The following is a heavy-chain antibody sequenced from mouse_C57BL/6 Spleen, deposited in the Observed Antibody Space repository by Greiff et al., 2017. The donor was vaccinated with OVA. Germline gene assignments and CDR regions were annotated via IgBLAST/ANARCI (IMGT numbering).Heavy chain of an antibody. CDR3: ARHGSIYYYGSSYDAMDY. CDR1: GYTFTEYT. CDR2: FYPGSGSI. J-gene: IGHJ4*01. D-gene: IGHD1-1*01. V-gene: IGHV1-62-2*01. Sequence: VQLVESGAELVKPGASVKLSCKASGYTFTEYTIHWVKQRSGQGLEWIGWFYPGSGSIKYNEKFKDKATLTADKSSSTVYMELSRLTSEDSAVYFCARHGSIYYYGSSYDAMDYWGQGTSVTVSS.